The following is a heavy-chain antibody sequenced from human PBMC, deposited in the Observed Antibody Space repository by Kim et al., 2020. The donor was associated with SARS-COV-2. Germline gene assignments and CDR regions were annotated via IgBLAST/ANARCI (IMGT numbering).Heavy chain of an antibody. Sequence: GESLKISCKASGYRFIDYWIGWVRHMPGKGLEWMGLIYPRDSDRRDSPSFQGHVTLSVDKSIDTAYLQWTSLTTSDSATYYCARLWDSPTTHFDYWGQGT. CDR1: GYRFIDYW. CDR2: IYPRDSDR. V-gene: IGHV5-51*01. D-gene: IGHD3-16*01. J-gene: IGHJ4*02. CDR3: ARLWDSPTTHFDY.